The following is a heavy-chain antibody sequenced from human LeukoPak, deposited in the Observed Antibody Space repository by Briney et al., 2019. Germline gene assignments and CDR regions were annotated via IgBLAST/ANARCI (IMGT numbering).Heavy chain of an antibody. CDR2: IYYSGST. Sequence: SETLSLTCTVSGGSISSADFYWAWIRQPPGKGLEWIGSIYYSGSTYYNPSLKSRVTISVDTSKNQFSLKLSSVTAADTAVYYCARDNQGIAVAGTIDYWGQGTLVTVSS. J-gene: IGHJ4*02. D-gene: IGHD6-19*01. CDR1: GGSISSADFY. V-gene: IGHV4-39*07. CDR3: ARDNQGIAVAGTIDY.